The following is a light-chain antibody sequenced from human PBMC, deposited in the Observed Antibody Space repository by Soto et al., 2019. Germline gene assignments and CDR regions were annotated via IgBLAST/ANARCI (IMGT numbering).Light chain of an antibody. Sequence: EIVMTQSPATLSVSPGERATLSCRASQSVSSNLAWYQQKPGQAPRLLIYGASTRATGIPARFSGSGSGTEFTLTLSRLQSEDFAVYYCHQYNNWPPHTFGQGTRLEIK. CDR1: QSVSSN. J-gene: IGKJ2*01. CDR2: GAS. CDR3: HQYNNWPPHT. V-gene: IGKV3-15*01.